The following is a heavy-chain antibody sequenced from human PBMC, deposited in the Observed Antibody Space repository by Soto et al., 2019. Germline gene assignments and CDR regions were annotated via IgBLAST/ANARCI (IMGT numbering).Heavy chain of an antibody. CDR2: INTDGSST. Sequence: GGSLRLSCEASGFTFSSYWMHWVRQAPGKGLVWVSRINTDGSSTTYADSVQGRFTISRDNAKNTLYLQMNSLRAEDTAVYYCAVRSGTYLNYWGQGTLVTVSS. CDR1: GFTFSSYW. V-gene: IGHV3-74*01. D-gene: IGHD1-26*01. CDR3: AVRSGTYLNY. J-gene: IGHJ4*02.